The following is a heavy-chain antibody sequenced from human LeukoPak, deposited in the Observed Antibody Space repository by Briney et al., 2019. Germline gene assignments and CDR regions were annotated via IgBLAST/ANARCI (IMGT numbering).Heavy chain of an antibody. CDR3: ARRGTIAVPVFWFDP. D-gene: IGHD6-19*01. CDR1: GFTFSSYG. J-gene: IGHJ5*02. CDR2: IKQDGSEK. V-gene: IGHV3-7*01. Sequence: GGSLRLSCAASGFTFSSYGMSWVRQAPGKGLEWVANIKQDGSEKYYLDSLEGRLTISRDNAKNSVYLQINRLRAEDTAVYYCARRGTIAVPVFWFDPWGQGTLVIVSS.